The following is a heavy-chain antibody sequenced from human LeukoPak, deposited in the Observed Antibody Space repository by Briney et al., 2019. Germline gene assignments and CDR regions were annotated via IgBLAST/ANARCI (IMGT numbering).Heavy chain of an antibody. V-gene: IGHV1-2*02. CDR3: ATSNPAAAGMAQHDY. CDR2: INPNSGGT. Sequence: ASVKVSCKASGYTFTGYYMHWVRQAPGQGLEWMGWINPNSGGTNYAQKFQGRVTMTEDTSTDTAYMELSSLRSEDTAVYYCATSNPAAAGMAQHDYWGQGTLVTVSS. CDR1: GYTFTGYY. J-gene: IGHJ4*02. D-gene: IGHD6-13*01.